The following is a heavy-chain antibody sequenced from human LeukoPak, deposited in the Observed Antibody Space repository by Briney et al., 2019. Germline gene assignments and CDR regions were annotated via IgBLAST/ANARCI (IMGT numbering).Heavy chain of an antibody. V-gene: IGHV3-74*01. D-gene: IGHD1-14*01. CDR1: GFTFSSYW. CDR2: VHCDGSST. Sequence: GGSLRLSCAASGFTFSSYWMHWVRQAPGKGLVWVSRVHCDGSSTIYADSVKGRFTISRDNAKNTLYLHMNSLRAEDTAVYYCARDRIHDYWGQGTLVTVSS. CDR3: ARDRIHDY. J-gene: IGHJ4*02.